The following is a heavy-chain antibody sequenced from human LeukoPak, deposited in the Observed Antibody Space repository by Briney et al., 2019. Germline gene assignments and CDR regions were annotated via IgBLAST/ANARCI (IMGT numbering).Heavy chain of an antibody. V-gene: IGHV4-34*01. CDR1: GGSFSGYY. CDR3: ARKEQGYGSGSYYHRPHWFDP. J-gene: IGHJ5*02. D-gene: IGHD3-10*01. CDR2: INHSGST. Sequence: SETLSLTCAVYGGSFSGYYWSWIRQPPGKGLEWIGEINHSGSTNYNPSLKSRVTISVDTSKNQFSLKLSSVTAAETAVYYCARKEQGYGSGSYYHRPHWFDPWGQGTLVTVSS.